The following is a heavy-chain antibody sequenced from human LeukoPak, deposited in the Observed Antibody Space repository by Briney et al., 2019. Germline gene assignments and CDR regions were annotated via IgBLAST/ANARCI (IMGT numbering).Heavy chain of an antibody. CDR1: GFTFSSYW. J-gene: IGHJ4*02. Sequence: GGSLRLSCAASGFTFSSYWMSWVRQAPGKGLEWVANIKQDGSEKYYADSVKGRFTISRDNSKNTLYLQMNSLRAEDTAVYYCARSMTRGTTVVMADYWGQGTLVTVSS. V-gene: IGHV3-7*01. D-gene: IGHD4-23*01. CDR3: ARSMTRGTTVVMADY. CDR2: IKQDGSEK.